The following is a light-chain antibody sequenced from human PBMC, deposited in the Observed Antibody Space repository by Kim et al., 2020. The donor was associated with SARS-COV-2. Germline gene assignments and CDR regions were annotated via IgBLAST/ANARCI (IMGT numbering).Light chain of an antibody. CDR1: QSIGNY. CDR2: AAS. V-gene: IGKV1-27*01. CDR3: QEYNSAPWT. J-gene: IGKJ1*01. Sequence: ASVGDRVTITCRASQSIGNYLNWYQQKPGKVPKLLIYAASTLQCGVPSRFSGSGSGTQFTLTISSLQTEDFATYYCQEYNSAPWTFGQGTKVEIK.